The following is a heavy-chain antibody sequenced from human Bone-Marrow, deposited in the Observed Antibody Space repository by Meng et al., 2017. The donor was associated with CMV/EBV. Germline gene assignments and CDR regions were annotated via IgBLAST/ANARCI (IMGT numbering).Heavy chain of an antibody. CDR1: GFTFDDYA. D-gene: IGHD3-10*01. V-gene: IGHV3-20*01. CDR2: ITWNGGST. J-gene: IGHJ6*02. Sequence: GESLKISCAASGFTFDDYAMHWVRQVPGKGLEWVSGITWNGGSTGYADSVKGRFTISRDNAKNSLYLQMNSLRAEDTALYHCARDATGSGYYYYGMDVWGQGTTVTVSS. CDR3: ARDATGSGYYYYGMDV.